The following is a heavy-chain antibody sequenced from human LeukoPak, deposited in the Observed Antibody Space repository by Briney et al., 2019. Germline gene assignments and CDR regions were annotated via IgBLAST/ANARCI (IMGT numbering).Heavy chain of an antibody. CDR2: IYPGDSDT. J-gene: IGHJ4*02. V-gene: IGHV5-51*01. CDR1: GYSFTSHW. Sequence: GESLKISCKGSGYSFTSHWIGWVRQMPGKGLEWMGIIYPGDSDTRYSPSCQGQVTISADKSISTAYLQWSSLEASDTAMYYCARRAPYSSSWLPFDYWGQGTLVTVSS. D-gene: IGHD6-13*01. CDR3: ARRAPYSSSWLPFDY.